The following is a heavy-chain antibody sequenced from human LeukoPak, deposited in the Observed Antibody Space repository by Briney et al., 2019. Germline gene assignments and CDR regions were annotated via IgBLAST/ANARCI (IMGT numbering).Heavy chain of an antibody. CDR2: IYYSGST. D-gene: IGHD6-13*01. Sequence: SETLSLTCTVSGGSISSSSSYWGWIRQPPGKGLEWIGSIYYSGSTYYNPSLKSRVTISVDTSKNQFSLKLSSVTAADTAVYYCARQGEGSSCWYWGQGTLVTVSS. J-gene: IGHJ4*02. CDR3: ARQGEGSSCWY. V-gene: IGHV4-39*01. CDR1: GGSISSSSSY.